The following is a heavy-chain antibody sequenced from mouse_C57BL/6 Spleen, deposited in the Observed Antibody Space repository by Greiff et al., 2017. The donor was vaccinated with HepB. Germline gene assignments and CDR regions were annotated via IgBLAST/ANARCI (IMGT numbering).Heavy chain of an antibody. CDR1: GYTFTSYW. D-gene: IGHD1-2*01. Sequence: VQLQQPGAELVRPGSSVKLSCKASGYTFTSYWMHWVKQRPIQGLEWIGNIDPSDSETHYNQKFKDKATLTVDKSSSTAYMQLSSLTSEDSAVYYCARSRLRPTTYYFDYWGQGTTLTVSS. J-gene: IGHJ2*01. CDR3: ARSRLRPTTYYFDY. CDR2: IDPSDSET. V-gene: IGHV1-52*01.